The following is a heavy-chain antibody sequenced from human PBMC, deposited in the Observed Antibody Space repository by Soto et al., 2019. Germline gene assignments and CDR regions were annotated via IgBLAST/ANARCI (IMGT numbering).Heavy chain of an antibody. J-gene: IGHJ3*02. V-gene: IGHV1-69*12. D-gene: IGHD1-1*01. Sequence: VQLVQSGAEVKKPGSSVTVSCKASGGTFSSYAISWLRHAPGQGLEWMGGIIPIYGIANYAQKFQGSVTITADESTSTAYLALSSLRSDDTAVYYCAREVGRPHRVDIWGKGTMVAVS. CDR2: IIPIYGIA. CDR3: AREVGRPHRVDI. CDR1: GGTFSSYA.